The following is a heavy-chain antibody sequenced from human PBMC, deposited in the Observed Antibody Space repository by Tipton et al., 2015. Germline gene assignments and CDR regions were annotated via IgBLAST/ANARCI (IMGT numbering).Heavy chain of an antibody. CDR2: IYYSGST. CDR1: GGSISSSSYY. D-gene: IGHD3-22*01. V-gene: IGHV4-39*01. Sequence: TLSLTCTVSGGSISSSSYYWGWIRQPPGKGLEWIGSIYYSGSTYYNPSLKSRVTISVDTSKKQFSLTLTSVTGADTAVYYCARLGSYYDRSGYDYWGQGTLVTVSS. CDR3: ARLGSYYDRSGYDY. J-gene: IGHJ4*02.